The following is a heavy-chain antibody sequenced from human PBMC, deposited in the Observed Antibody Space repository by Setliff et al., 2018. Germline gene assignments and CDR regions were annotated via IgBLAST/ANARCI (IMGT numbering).Heavy chain of an antibody. Sequence: SVKVSCKASGGIFNSFSITWVRQAPGQGLEWMGRIIPLFETTNYVENFQGRVTITADKSTSTAYMELSRLTSEDTAVYYCALEYSNSSPTVYYYMDVWGKGTTVTVSS. CDR1: GGIFNSFS. CDR3: ALEYSNSSPTVYYYMDV. D-gene: IGHD6-6*01. V-gene: IGHV1-69*06. J-gene: IGHJ6*03. CDR2: IIPLFETT.